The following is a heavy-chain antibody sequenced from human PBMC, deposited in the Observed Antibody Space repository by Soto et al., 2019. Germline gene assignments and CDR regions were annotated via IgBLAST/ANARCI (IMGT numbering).Heavy chain of an antibody. Sequence: GSLRLSCAASGVTFSSYAMHWVRQAPGKGLEWVSAISGSGDSTYYADSVKGRFTISRDGTTQSVSLQMTGLKREDTGLYYCARETLSFGSALDVWGQGTTVTVSS. CDR1: GVTFSSYA. J-gene: IGHJ6*02. D-gene: IGHD3-3*01. CDR3: ARETLSFGSALDV. V-gene: IGHV3-23*01. CDR2: ISGSGDST.